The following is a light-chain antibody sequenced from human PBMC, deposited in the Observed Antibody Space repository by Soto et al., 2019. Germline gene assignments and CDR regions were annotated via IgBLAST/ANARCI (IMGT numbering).Light chain of an antibody. J-gene: IGLJ2*01. CDR2: DVS. CDR1: SSDVGGYNY. Sequence: QSALTQPASVSGSPGQSITISCTGTSSDVGGYNYVSWYQQHPGKAPNLMIYDVSNRPSGVSNRCSGSKAGNTASLTISGLQAEDEADYYCSSYTSSYTLVFGGGTQLTVL. CDR3: SSYTSSYTLV. V-gene: IGLV2-14*01.